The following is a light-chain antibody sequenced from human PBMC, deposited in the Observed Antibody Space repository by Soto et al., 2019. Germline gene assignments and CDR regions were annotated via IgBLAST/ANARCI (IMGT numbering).Light chain of an antibody. CDR1: QSIRTN. V-gene: IGKV3-15*01. CDR2: DAS. CDR3: QQYNDWPPLT. J-gene: IGKJ4*01. Sequence: EIMMTQSPATVSVSPGERATLSCTASQSIRTNVAWYQQKPGQALRLLIYDASTRATGLSSRFSGSGSGTEFTLTISSLQSEDVAVYYCQQYNDWPPLTFGGGNRLEI.